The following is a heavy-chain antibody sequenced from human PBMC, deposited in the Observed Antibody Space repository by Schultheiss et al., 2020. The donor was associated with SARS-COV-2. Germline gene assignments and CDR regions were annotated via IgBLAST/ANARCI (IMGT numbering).Heavy chain of an antibody. D-gene: IGHD5-18*01. CDR3: ARGGYSYGRLDY. J-gene: IGHJ4*02. CDR2: ISYDGSNK. CDR1: GFTFSSYA. Sequence: GGSLRLSCSASGFTFSSYAMHWVRQAPGKGLEWVAVISYDGSNKYYADSVKGRFTISRDNSKNTLYLQMNSLRAEDTAVYYCARGGYSYGRLDYWGQGTLVTVSS. V-gene: IGHV3-30-3*01.